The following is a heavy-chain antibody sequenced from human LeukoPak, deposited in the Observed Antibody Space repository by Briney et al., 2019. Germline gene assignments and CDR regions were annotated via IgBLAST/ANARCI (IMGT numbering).Heavy chain of an antibody. CDR1: GFTFSSYA. J-gene: IGHJ4*02. V-gene: IGHV3-23*01. CDR3: ARGHSGWYDY. D-gene: IGHD6-19*01. CDR2: ISGSGGST. Sequence: GSLRLSCAASGFTFSSYAMSWVRQAPGKGLEWVSDISGSGGSTYYADSVKGRFTISGDNSKNTLYLQMNSLRAEDTAVYYCARGHSGWYDYWGQGTLVTVSS.